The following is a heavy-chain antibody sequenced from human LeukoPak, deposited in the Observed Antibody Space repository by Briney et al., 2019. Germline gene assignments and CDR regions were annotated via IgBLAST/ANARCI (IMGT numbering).Heavy chain of an antibody. J-gene: IGHJ4*02. Sequence: GESLRVSCAASGFDFNNYGMHWVRQAPGKGLEWVGIMWHDGSNRYYADSVKGRLTISRDNSKNTLYLQMNRLRPEDTAVYYCARALYRGYYFDYWGQGTLVTVSS. CDR2: MWHDGSNR. D-gene: IGHD3-16*01. V-gene: IGHV3-33*01. CDR3: ARALYRGYYFDY. CDR1: GFDFNNYG.